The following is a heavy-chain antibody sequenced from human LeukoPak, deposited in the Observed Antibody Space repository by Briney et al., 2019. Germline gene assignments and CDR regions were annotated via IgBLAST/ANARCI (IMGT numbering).Heavy chain of an antibody. CDR3: ATVTYYVPHFDS. Sequence: KPSETLSLTCTVSGDSISSTSHYWGWIRQPPGKGLEWIASIYYSGATYYNPSLKSRVTISVDTSKNQFSLKLNSVTAADTAMYYCATVTYYVPHFDSWGQGTLVTVSS. J-gene: IGHJ4*02. CDR2: IYYSGAT. CDR1: GDSISSTSHY. D-gene: IGHD3-16*01. V-gene: IGHV4-39*01.